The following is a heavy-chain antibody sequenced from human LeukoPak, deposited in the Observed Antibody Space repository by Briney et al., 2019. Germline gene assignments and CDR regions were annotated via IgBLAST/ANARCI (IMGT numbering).Heavy chain of an antibody. D-gene: IGHD7-27*01. CDR3: ARHAHLTGLDY. CDR2: INHSGST. V-gene: IGHV4-34*01. CDR1: GGSFSGYY. J-gene: IGHJ4*02. Sequence: SETLSLTCAVYGGSFSGYYWSWIRHPPGKGLEWIGEINHSGSTNYNPSLKSRVTISVDTSKNQFSLKLSSVTAADTAVYYCARHAHLTGLDYWGQGTLVTVSS.